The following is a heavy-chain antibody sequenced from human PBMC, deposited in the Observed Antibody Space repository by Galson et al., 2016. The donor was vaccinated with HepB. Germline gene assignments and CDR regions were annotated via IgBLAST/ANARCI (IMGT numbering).Heavy chain of an antibody. CDR2: ISRVSDNM. V-gene: IGHV3-48*02. J-gene: IGHJ4*02. CDR3: ARANNNGYNRENDS. CDR1: GFTFSGYS. D-gene: IGHD1-14*01. Sequence: SLRLSCAGSGFTFSGYSMNWVRQAPGKGLELISYISRVSDNMYYTDSWRGRFTTSRDNDKSSLFLQMTSLSDEDTAVYYCARANNNGYNRENDSWGQGTLVTVSS.